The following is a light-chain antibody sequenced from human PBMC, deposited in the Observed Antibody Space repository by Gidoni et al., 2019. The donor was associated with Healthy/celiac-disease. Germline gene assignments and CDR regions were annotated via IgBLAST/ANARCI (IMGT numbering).Light chain of an antibody. CDR3: QQYGSSPWT. CDR2: GAS. J-gene: IGKJ1*01. V-gene: IGKV3-20*01. Sequence: EIVLTQSPGTLSLSPGERATLYCRASQSVSSSYLAWYQQKPGQAPMLLIYGASSRATGIPDRFSGSGSGTDFTLTISRLEPEDFAVYYCQQYGSSPWTFGQGTKVEIK. CDR1: QSVSSSY.